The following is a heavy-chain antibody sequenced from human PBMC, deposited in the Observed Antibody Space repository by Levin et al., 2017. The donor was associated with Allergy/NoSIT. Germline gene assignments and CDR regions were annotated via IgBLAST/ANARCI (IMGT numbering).Heavy chain of an antibody. CDR3: ARGTSGYWAGGMEV. J-gene: IGHJ6*02. CDR1: GASVSRGSYY. Sequence: SETLSLTCTVSGASVSRGSYYWSWIRQPPGKGLEWIGYTYYSGSTHYNSSLKSRVTISVDTSKTQFSLKLSSVTAADTAVYYCARGTSGYWAGGMEVWGQGTTVTVSS. CDR2: TYYSGST. V-gene: IGHV4-61*01. D-gene: IGHD3-22*01.